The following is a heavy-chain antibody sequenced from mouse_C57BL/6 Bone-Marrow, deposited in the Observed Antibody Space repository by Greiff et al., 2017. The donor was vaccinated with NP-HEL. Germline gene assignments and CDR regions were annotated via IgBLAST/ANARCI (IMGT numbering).Heavy chain of an antibody. CDR1: GYSITSGYY. D-gene: IGHD1-1*01. CDR2: ISYDGSN. J-gene: IGHJ2*01. CDR3: ARGDTTVVNFDY. Sequence: QLQESGPGLVKPSQSLSLTCSVTGYSITSGYYWNWIRQFPGNKLEWMGYISYDGSNNYNPSLKNRISITRDTSKNQFFLKLNSVTTEDTATYYCARGDTTVVNFDYWGQGTTLTVSS. V-gene: IGHV3-6*01.